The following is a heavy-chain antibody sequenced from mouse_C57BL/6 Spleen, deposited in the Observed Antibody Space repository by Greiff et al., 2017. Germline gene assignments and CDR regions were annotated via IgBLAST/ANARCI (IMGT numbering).Heavy chain of an antibody. D-gene: IGHD2-5*01. Sequence: VQLKESGPGMVKPSQSLSLTCTVTGYSITSGYDWHWIRHFPGNKLEWMGYISYSGSTNYNPSLKSRISITHDTSKNHFFLKLNSVTTEDTATYYCARAYYSNIHWYFDVWGTGTTVTVSS. V-gene: IGHV3-1*01. CDR3: ARAYYSNIHWYFDV. CDR2: ISYSGST. J-gene: IGHJ1*03. CDR1: GYSITSGYD.